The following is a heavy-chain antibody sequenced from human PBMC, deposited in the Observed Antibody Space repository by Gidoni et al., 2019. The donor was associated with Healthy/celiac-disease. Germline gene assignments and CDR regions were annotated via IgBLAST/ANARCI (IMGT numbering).Heavy chain of an antibody. CDR2: IYYSGST. D-gene: IGHD5-12*01. J-gene: IGHJ4*02. CDR1: GGSISSGGYY. Sequence: QVQLQESGPGLVKPSQTLSLTCTVSGGSISSGGYYWSWLRQHPGKGLEWIGYIYYSGSTYYNPSLKSRVTISVDTSKNQFSLKLSSVTAADTAVYYCARGNIVATALLGFDYWGQGTLVTVSS. CDR3: ARGNIVATALLGFDY. V-gene: IGHV4-31*03.